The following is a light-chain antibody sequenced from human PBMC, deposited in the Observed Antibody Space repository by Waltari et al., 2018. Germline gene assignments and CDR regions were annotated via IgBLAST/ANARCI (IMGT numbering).Light chain of an antibody. CDR1: QSVSSS. J-gene: IGKJ5*01. Sequence: EIVLTQSPATLSLSPGERATLSCRASQSVSSSLAWYQQKPGQAPRPPIYDASNRATGSPARFSGSGSGTDFTLTISSLEPEDFAVYYCQQRSNWPPITFGQGTRLEIK. CDR3: QQRSNWPPIT. CDR2: DAS. V-gene: IGKV3-11*01.